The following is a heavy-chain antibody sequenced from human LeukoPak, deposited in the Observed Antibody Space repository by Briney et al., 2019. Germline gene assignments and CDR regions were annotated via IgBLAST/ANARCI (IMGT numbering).Heavy chain of an antibody. J-gene: IGHJ4*02. V-gene: IGHV1-69*04. D-gene: IGHD3-16*01. Sequence: SVKVSCKASGGTFSSYAISWVRQAPGQGLEWMGRIIPILGIANYAQKFQGRVTITADKSTSTAYMELSSLRSEDTAVYYCARTVLAPSKSGPFDSWGQGTLVTVSS. CDR1: GGTFSSYA. CDR2: IIPILGIA. CDR3: ARTVLAPSKSGPFDS.